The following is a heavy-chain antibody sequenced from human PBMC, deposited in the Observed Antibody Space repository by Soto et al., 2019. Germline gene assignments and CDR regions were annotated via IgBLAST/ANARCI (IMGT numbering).Heavy chain of an antibody. J-gene: IGHJ4*02. CDR3: AKEGWYYFDY. Sequence: GGSLNLSCAASGFTFSSYGMHWVRQAPGKGLEWVAVISYDGSNKYYADSVKGRFTISRDNSKNTLYLQMNSLRAEDTAVYYCAKEGWYYFDYWGQGTLVTVSS. CDR1: GFTFSSYG. D-gene: IGHD6-19*01. V-gene: IGHV3-30*18. CDR2: ISYDGSNK.